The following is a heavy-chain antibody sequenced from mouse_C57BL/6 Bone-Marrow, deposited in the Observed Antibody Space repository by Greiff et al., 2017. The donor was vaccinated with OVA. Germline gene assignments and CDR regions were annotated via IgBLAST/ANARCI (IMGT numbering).Heavy chain of an antibody. J-gene: IGHJ4*01. CDR2: IYPNSGST. V-gene: IGHV1-64*01. Sequence: VQLQQPGAELVKPGASVKLSCKASGYTFTSYWMHWVKQRPGQGLEWIGMIYPNSGSTNYNEKFKGKAPLTVDQSSSTAYMQLSSLTAEDSAVYYWAGDGYDVSMDYWGRGTSATVTA. D-gene: IGHD2-2*01. CDR3: AGDGYDVSMDY. CDR1: GYTFTSYW.